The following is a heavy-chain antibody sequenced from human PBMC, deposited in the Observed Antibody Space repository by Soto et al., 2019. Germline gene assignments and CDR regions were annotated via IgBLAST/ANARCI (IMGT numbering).Heavy chain of an antibody. D-gene: IGHD1-20*01. CDR1: GFTFTSSA. Sequence: SVKVSCKASGFTFTSSAMQWVRQARGQRLEWIGWIVVGSGNTNYAQKFQERVTITRDMSTSTAYMELSSLRSEDTAVYYCAPVARPCDNAPTCNWDAAFDIWGQGTMVTLS. CDR3: APVARPCDNAPTCNWDAAFDI. J-gene: IGHJ3*02. V-gene: IGHV1-58*02. CDR2: IVVGSGNT.